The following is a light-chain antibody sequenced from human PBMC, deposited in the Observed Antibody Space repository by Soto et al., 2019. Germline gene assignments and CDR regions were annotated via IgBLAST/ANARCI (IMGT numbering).Light chain of an antibody. CDR2: STN. J-gene: IGLJ2*01. CDR3: LLYYGGQLGV. CDR1: TGAVTSGYY. V-gene: IGLV7-43*01. Sequence: QAVVTQDPSLTVSPGGTVTLTCATSTGAVTSGYYPNWFQQKPGQAPRALIYSTNNKYSWTPARFSRSLLGGKAALTLSGVQPEDEADYYCLLYYGGQLGVFGGGTKLTVL.